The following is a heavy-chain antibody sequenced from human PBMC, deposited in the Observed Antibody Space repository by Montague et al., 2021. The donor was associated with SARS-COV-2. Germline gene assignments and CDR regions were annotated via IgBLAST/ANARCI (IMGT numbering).Heavy chain of an antibody. CDR1: GFPFNTYT. CDR3: AKNGGSGSLVYWYFNL. Sequence: SRRLSLSASGFPFNTYTMTWVRQAPGKGLEWVSSIFGSGAGTYYADSVRGRFTISRDNSKNTLYLQLHGLRAEDTAVYYCAKNGGSGSLVYWYFNLWGRGTPVAVPS. J-gene: IGHJ2*01. D-gene: IGHD2-8*01. V-gene: IGHV3-23*01. CDR2: IFGSGAGT.